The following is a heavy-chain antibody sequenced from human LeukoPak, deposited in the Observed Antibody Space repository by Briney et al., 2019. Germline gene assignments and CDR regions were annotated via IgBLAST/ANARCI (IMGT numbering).Heavy chain of an antibody. Sequence: ASVKVSCKVSGYTLTELPMHWVRLAPGKGLEWVGGFDPEDAETIYAQKFQGRVTMTEDTSTDTAYMELSSLRSEDTAVYYCATDLHYFGSGSHIGAYWGQGTLVTVSS. D-gene: IGHD3-10*01. CDR3: ATDLHYFGSGSHIGAY. CDR2: FDPEDAET. J-gene: IGHJ4*02. V-gene: IGHV1-24*01. CDR1: GYTLTELP.